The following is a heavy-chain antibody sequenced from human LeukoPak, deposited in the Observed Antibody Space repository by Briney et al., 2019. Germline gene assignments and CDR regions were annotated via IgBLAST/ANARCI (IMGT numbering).Heavy chain of an antibody. V-gene: IGHV3-7*01. CDR2: IKQDGSDK. Sequence: GGSLRLSCAASGFTFSSYSMNWVRQAPGKGLEWVAKIKQDGSDKYYVDSVKGRFTIARDNAKNSLFLQMNSLRAEDTAVYYCAAGTRSGAFDIWGQGTMVTVSS. CDR1: GFTFSSYS. D-gene: IGHD6-13*01. J-gene: IGHJ3*02. CDR3: AAGTRSGAFDI.